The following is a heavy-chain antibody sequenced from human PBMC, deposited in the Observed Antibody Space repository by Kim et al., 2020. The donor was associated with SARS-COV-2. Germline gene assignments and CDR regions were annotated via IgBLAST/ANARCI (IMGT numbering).Heavy chain of an antibody. V-gene: IGHV1-46*01. CDR3: ASAHSGSYYLSFDY. D-gene: IGHD1-26*01. J-gene: IGHJ4*02. Sequence: AQKFQGRVTMTRDTSTSTVYMELSSLRSEDTAVYYCASAHSGSYYLSFDYWGQGTLVTVSS.